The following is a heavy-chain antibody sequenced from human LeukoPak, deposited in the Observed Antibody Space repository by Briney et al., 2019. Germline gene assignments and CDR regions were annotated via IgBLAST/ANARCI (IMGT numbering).Heavy chain of an antibody. Sequence: PGGSLRLSCAASAFIISDYWMSWVRQTPGKGLEWVANIKQDGSEKHYVDSAEGRFTISRDNVKNALYLQMNSLRVEDTGVYYCVRGAYYAAYWGQGTLVSVSS. J-gene: IGHJ4*02. CDR1: AFIISDYW. CDR3: VRGAYYAAY. CDR2: IKQDGSEK. D-gene: IGHD3-10*01. V-gene: IGHV3-7*01.